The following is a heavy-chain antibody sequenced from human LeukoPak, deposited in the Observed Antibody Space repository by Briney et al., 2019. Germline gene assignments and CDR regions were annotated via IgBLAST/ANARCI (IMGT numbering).Heavy chain of an antibody. J-gene: IGHJ5*02. V-gene: IGHV5-51*01. CDR1: GYSFTSYW. D-gene: IGHD2-2*01. Sequence: NRGESLKISCKGSGYSFTSYWIGWVRQMPGKGLEWMGIIYPGDSDTRYSPSFQGQVTISADKSISTAYLQWSSLKASDTAMYYCARSRRRGYCSSTSCHVNWFDPWGQGTLVTVSS. CDR3: ARSRRRGYCSSTSCHVNWFDP. CDR2: IYPGDSDT.